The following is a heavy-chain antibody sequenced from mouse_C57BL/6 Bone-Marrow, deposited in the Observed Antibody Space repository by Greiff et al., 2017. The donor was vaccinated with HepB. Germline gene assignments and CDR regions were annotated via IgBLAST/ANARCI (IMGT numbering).Heavy chain of an antibody. CDR1: GFSFTSYG. CDR3: DIIYDDYDGYYAMDY. Sequence: VMLVESGPGLVAPSQSLSITCTVSGFSFTSYGVDWVRQSPGKGLEWLGVIWGVGSTNYNSALKSRLSISKDNTKSHVFLKMNSLKNDDTAVYYCDIIYDDYDGYYAMDYWGQGTSVTVSS. CDR2: IWGVGST. D-gene: IGHD2-4*01. J-gene: IGHJ4*01. V-gene: IGHV2-6*01.